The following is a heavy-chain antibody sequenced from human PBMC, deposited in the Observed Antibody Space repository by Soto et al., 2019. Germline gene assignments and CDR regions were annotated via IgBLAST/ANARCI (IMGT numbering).Heavy chain of an antibody. J-gene: IGHJ5*02. Sequence: QVQLVQSGAEVKKPGSSVKVSCKASGGTFSSYAISWVRQAPGQGLEWMGGIIPIFGTANYAQKFQGRVTIAADXXTXTXXMELSSLRSEDTAVYYCARDLGYCSGGSCPHWFDPWGQGTLVTVSS. D-gene: IGHD2-15*01. V-gene: IGHV1-69*12. CDR3: ARDLGYCSGGSCPHWFDP. CDR2: IIPIFGTA. CDR1: GGTFSSYA.